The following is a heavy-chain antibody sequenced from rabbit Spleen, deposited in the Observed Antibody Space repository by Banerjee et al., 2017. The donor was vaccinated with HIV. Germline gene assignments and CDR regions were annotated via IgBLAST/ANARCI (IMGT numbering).Heavy chain of an antibody. V-gene: IGHV1S45*01. CDR3: ARAITGIGEGWPFNL. J-gene: IGHJ4*01. Sequence: QEQLEESGGDLVKPEGSLTLTCTASGFSFSSSYCMCWVRQAPGKGLEWIACIYGGSSGSTYYASWAKGRFTISKTSSTTVTLQMTSLTAADTATYFCARAITGIGEGWPFNLWGPGTLVTVS. D-gene: IGHD5-1*01. CDR1: GFSFSSSYC. CDR2: IYGGSSGST.